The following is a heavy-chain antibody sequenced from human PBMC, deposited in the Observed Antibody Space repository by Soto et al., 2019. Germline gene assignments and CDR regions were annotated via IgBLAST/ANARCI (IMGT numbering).Heavy chain of an antibody. CDR1: GGTFSSYA. CDR3: ATGTAGDSSGYWVY. J-gene: IGHJ4*02. D-gene: IGHD3-22*01. Sequence: QVQLVQSGAEVKKPGSSVKVSCRASGGTFSSYAINWVRQAPGQGLEWMGGIIPVLGTEDYSQKFQGRVTITADESTSTAYMELGSLRSEDAAVYYCATGTAGDSSGYWVYWGQGTLVTVSS. CDR2: IIPVLGTE. V-gene: IGHV1-69*01.